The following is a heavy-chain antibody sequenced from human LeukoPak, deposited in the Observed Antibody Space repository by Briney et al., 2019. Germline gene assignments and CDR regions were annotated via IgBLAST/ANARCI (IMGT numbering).Heavy chain of an antibody. D-gene: IGHD6-13*01. CDR3: ARVKAAAGPNLYYYYYYYMDV. V-gene: IGHV4-34*01. J-gene: IGHJ6*03. CDR2: INHSGST. CDR1: GGSFSGYY. Sequence: SETLSLTCAVYGGSFSGYYWSWIRQPPGKGLEWIGEINHSGSTNYNPSLKSRVTISVDTSKNQFSLKLSSVTAADTAVYYCARVKAAAGPNLYYYYYYYMDVWGKGTTVTVSS.